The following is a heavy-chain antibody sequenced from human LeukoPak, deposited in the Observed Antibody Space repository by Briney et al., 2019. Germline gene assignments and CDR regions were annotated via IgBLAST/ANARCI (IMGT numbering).Heavy chain of an antibody. J-gene: IGHJ5*02. CDR2: IYYSGST. Sequence: SETLSLTCTVSGGSISSDYWSWIRQPPGKGLEWIGYIYYSGSTNYNPSLKSRVTISVDTSKNQFSLKQCSVTTADTAVYYCARVATPNWFDPWGQGTLVTVSS. CDR1: GGSISSDY. D-gene: IGHD2-15*01. V-gene: IGHV4-59*01. CDR3: ARVATPNWFDP.